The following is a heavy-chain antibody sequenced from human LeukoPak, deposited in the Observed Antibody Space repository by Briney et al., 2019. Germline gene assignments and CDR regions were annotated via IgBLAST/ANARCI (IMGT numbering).Heavy chain of an antibody. V-gene: IGHV1-24*01. CDR2: FDPEDGET. J-gene: IGHJ4*02. CDR3: ATGTSSGSYAY. D-gene: IGHD1-26*01. CDR1: GYSLTELS. Sequence: AASVKVSRKVSGYSLTELSMHWVRQAPGKGLEWMGGFDPEDGETVYAQKFQGRVTMTEDTSTDTAYMALSSLRSDDTAVYYCATGTSSGSYAYWGPGTLVTVSS.